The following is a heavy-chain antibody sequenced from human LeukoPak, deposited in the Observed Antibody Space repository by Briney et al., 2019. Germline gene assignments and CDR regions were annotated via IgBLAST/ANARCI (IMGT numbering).Heavy chain of an antibody. Sequence: GGSLRLSCAASGFTFSSYAMHWVRQAPGKGLEWVAVISYDGSNKYYADSVKGRFTISRDNSKNTLYLQMNSLRAEDTAVYYCARELGTAMAKGSDAFDIWGQGTMVTVSS. D-gene: IGHD5-18*01. J-gene: IGHJ3*02. V-gene: IGHV3-30-3*01. CDR1: GFTFSSYA. CDR3: ARELGTAMAKGSDAFDI. CDR2: ISYDGSNK.